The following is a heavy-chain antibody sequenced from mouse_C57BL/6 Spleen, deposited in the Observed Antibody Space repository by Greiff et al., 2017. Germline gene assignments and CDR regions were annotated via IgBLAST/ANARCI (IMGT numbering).Heavy chain of an antibody. V-gene: IGHV5-9*04. CDR2: ISGGGGNT. Sequence: EVKLLESGGGLVKPGGSLKLSCAASGFTFSSYTMSWVRQTPEKRLEWVATISGGGGNTYSPDSVKGRFTISRDNAKKTLYLQMSSLRSEDTAVYYCASVYDYDGYFDYWGQGTTLTVSS. CDR1: GFTFSSYT. J-gene: IGHJ2*01. D-gene: IGHD2-4*01. CDR3: ASVYDYDGYFDY.